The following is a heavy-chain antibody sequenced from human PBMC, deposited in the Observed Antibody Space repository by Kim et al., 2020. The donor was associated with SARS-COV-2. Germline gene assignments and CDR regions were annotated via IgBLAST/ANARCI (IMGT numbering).Heavy chain of an antibody. CDR3: AKWRGYHGSGYMDV. CDR1: GFTFSNYG. V-gene: IGHV3-23*01. J-gene: IGHJ6*02. Sequence: GGSLRLSCAASGFTFSNYGMNWVRQAPGKGLEWVAAISNDGSDTFDADSVKGRFTISRDNSRNTLYLQMNSLRAEDTAVYYCAKWRGYHGSGYMDVWGQGTTVIVSS. D-gene: IGHD3-10*01. CDR2: ISNDGSDT.